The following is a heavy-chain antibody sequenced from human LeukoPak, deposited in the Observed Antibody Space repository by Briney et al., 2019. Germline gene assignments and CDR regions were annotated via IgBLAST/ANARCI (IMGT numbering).Heavy chain of an antibody. CDR3: ARDYEAGCTSTTCYNRFDY. D-gene: IGHD2-2*02. V-gene: IGHV3-7*01. Sequence: GGSLRLSCAASGFTFSRYWMSWVRQAPGKGLEWVANIKQDGSEKYYVDSVKGRFTISRDNAKNSLYLQMNSLRAGDTAVYYCARDYEAGCTSTTCYNRFDYWGQGTLVTVSS. CDR2: IKQDGSEK. CDR1: GFTFSRYW. J-gene: IGHJ4*02.